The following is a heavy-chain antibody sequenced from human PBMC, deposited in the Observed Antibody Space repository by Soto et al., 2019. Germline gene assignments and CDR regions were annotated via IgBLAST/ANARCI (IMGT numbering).Heavy chain of an antibody. D-gene: IGHD2-8*01. CDR2: ISSSSSYI. Sequence: EVQLVESGGGLVKPGGSLRLSCAASGFTFSSYSMNWVRQAPGKGLEWVSSISSSSSYIYYADSVKGRFTISRDNAKNSLYLQMNSLRAEDTAVYYCAGEGIDRVYTWFDPWGQGTLVTVSS. CDR3: AGEGIDRVYTWFDP. V-gene: IGHV3-21*01. J-gene: IGHJ5*02. CDR1: GFTFSSYS.